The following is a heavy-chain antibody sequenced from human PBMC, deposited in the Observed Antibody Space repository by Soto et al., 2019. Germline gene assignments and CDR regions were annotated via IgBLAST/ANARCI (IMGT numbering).Heavy chain of an antibody. CDR2: ISYDGSNK. J-gene: IGHJ6*02. D-gene: IGHD6-13*01. CDR1: AFTFSSYG. CDR3: AKGDAIAAAVSSGMDV. Sequence: GVSLRLSCAASAFTFSSYGRHWVRQPKENKQEWVAVISYDGSNKYYADSVKGRFTISRDNSKNTLYLQMNSLRAEDTAVYYCAKGDAIAAAVSSGMDVWGQGTTVTVSS. V-gene: IGHV3-30*18.